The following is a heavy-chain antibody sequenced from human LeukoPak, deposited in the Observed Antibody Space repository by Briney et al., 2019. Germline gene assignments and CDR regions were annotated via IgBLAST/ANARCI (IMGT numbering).Heavy chain of an antibody. CDR2: INDRGNTL. Sequence: GGSLRLSCVGSGYRFSDYYMSWVRQTPGKGLQHISYINDRGNTLYYEDSVKGRFTVSRDNARNSLYLEINSLQVEDTAVYYCARDRRESIYGGLDSWGQGIMVIVSS. D-gene: IGHD4/OR15-4a*01. CDR1: GYRFSDYY. V-gene: IGHV3-11*01. J-gene: IGHJ4*02. CDR3: ARDRRESIYGGLDS.